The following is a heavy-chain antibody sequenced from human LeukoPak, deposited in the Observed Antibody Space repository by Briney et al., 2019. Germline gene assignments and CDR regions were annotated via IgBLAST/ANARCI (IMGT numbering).Heavy chain of an antibody. CDR2: ISAYNGNT. Sequence: ASVKVSCKASGYTFTSYGISWVRQAPGQGLEWMGWISAYNGNTNYAQKLQGRVTMTTDTSTSTAYMELRSLRSDDTAVYYCAREQDDPPLGAIDIWGQGTMVTVSS. J-gene: IGHJ3*02. CDR3: AREQDDPPLGAIDI. D-gene: IGHD3-3*01. V-gene: IGHV1-18*01. CDR1: GYTFTSYG.